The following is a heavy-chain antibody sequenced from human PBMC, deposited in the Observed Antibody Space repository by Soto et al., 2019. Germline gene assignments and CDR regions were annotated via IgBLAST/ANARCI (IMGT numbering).Heavy chain of an antibody. CDR1: GFTFSSYS. Sequence: EVQLVESGGGLVKPGGSLRLSCAASGFTFSSYSMNWVRQAPGKGLEWVSSISSSSSYIYYEDSVKGRFTISRDNAKNSLYLQMNSLRAEDTAVYYCARDPTYYYYYYMDVWGKGTTVTVSS. J-gene: IGHJ6*03. CDR3: ARDPTYYYYYYMDV. V-gene: IGHV3-21*01. CDR2: ISSSSSYI.